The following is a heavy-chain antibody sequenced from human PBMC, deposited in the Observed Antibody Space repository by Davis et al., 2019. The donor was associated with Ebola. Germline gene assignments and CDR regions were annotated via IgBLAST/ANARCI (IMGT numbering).Heavy chain of an antibody. Sequence: PGGSLRLSCATSGFTFLNYAMTWVRQAPGKGLEWVSTISGAGGSTYDADSVKGRFTISRDNSLNTLYLQMNSLRAEDTAIYYCAKATEYGSGSYGYRYGMDVWGQGTTVTVSS. CDR1: GFTFLNYA. V-gene: IGHV3-23*01. J-gene: IGHJ6*02. D-gene: IGHD3-10*01. CDR2: ISGAGGST. CDR3: AKATEYGSGSYGYRYGMDV.